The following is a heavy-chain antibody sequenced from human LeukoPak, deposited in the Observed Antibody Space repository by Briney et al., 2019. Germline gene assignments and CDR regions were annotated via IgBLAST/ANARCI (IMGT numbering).Heavy chain of an antibody. CDR1: GGSISSYY. J-gene: IGHJ5*02. CDR3: ARAWIEDIVVVPAAMGWFDP. Sequence: PSETLSLTCTVSGGSISSYYWSWIRQPPGKGLEWIGYIYYSGSTNYNPSLKSRVTISVDTSKNQFSLKLSSVTAADTAVYYCARAWIEDIVVVPAAMGWFDPWGQGTLVTVSS. V-gene: IGHV4-59*12. CDR2: IYYSGST. D-gene: IGHD2-2*01.